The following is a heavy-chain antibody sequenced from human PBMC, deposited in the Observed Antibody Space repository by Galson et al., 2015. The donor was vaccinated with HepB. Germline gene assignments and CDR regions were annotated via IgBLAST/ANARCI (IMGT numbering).Heavy chain of an antibody. J-gene: IGHJ4*02. CDR2: ISSSSSYI. V-gene: IGHV3-21*01. CDR1: GFTFSSYS. D-gene: IGHD6-19*01. Sequence: PLRLSSAASGFTFSSYSMNWVRQAPGKGLEWVSCISSSSSYIYSADTVKGRFTICRDNAKNSLYLQMNSLSAEDTAVYYCARAQDQVAGIDYWGQGTLVTVSS. CDR3: ARAQDQVAGIDY.